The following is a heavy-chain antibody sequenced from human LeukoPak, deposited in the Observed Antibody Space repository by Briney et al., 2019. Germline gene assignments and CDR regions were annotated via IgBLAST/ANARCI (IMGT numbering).Heavy chain of an antibody. Sequence: GGSLRLSCATSGFTFSLYAMNWVRQAPGKGLEWVSYINSGSDDIHYAASVKGRFTISRDDARNTLYLQLSSLRVEDTAVYYCARDRVYGSGSSDYWGQGTLVTVSS. J-gene: IGHJ4*02. V-gene: IGHV3-21*05. D-gene: IGHD3-10*01. CDR2: INSGSDDI. CDR3: ARDRVYGSGSSDY. CDR1: GFTFSLYA.